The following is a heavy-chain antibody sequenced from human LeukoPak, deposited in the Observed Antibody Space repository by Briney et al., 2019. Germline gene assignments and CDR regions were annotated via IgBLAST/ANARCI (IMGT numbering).Heavy chain of an antibody. J-gene: IGHJ6*04. Sequence: GGSLRLSCAASGFTFSSYSMNWVRQAPGEGLEWVSSISSSSSYIYYADSVKGRFTISRDNAKNSLYLQMNSLRAEDTAVYYCARDQLGYCSGGSCYSLLFYYYYGMDVWGKGTTVTVSS. CDR2: ISSSSSYI. V-gene: IGHV3-21*01. D-gene: IGHD2-15*01. CDR3: ARDQLGYCSGGSCYSLLFYYYYGMDV. CDR1: GFTFSSYS.